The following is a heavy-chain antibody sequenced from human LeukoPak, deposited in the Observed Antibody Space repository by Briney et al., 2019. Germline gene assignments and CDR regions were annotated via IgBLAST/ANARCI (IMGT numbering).Heavy chain of an antibody. V-gene: IGHV3-7*01. CDR2: IKQDGTEK. D-gene: IGHD1-14*01. Sequence: GGSLRLSCAASTFAFSSDWMSWVRPAPGKGLEWVANIKQDGTEKYYVDSVKGRFTISRDNAKNSLYLQMNSLRAEDTAVCYCARGSGKPFDYWGQGTLVTVSS. J-gene: IGHJ4*02. CDR3: ARGSGKPFDY. CDR1: TFAFSSDW.